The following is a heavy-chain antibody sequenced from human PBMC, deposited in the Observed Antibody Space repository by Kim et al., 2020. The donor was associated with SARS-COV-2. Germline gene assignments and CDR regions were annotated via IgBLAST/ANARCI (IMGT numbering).Heavy chain of an antibody. CDR2: IFYSGST. V-gene: IGHV4-59*01. D-gene: IGHD3-22*01. CDR3: SRYYYVSSGLPYFDS. J-gene: IGHJ4*02. CDR1: GGSITNYY. Sequence: SETLSLTCTVSGGSITNYYWSWIRQPPGKGLEWIAYIFYSGSTKYSPSLRSRVTISVDTSTNQFSLMLSSVIAADTAVDYCSRYYYVSSGLPYFDSWGQG.